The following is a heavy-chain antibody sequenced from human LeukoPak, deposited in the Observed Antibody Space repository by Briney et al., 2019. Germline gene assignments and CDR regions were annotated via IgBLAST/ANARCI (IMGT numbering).Heavy chain of an antibody. Sequence: SETLSLTCTVSGGSMSSHYWSWVRQPPGKALEWIGYISHGGQALSNPSLSSRVTISVDTSNNQFSLKLTSVTAADTAVYFCARDTYYTSGTYYIDYFDSWGQGALVTVSS. CDR1: GGSMSSHY. CDR3: ARDTYYTSGTYYIDYFDS. J-gene: IGHJ4*02. D-gene: IGHD3-10*01. V-gene: IGHV4-59*11. CDR2: ISHGGQA.